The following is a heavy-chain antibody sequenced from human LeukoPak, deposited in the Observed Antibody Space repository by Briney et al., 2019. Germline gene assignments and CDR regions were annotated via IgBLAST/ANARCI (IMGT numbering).Heavy chain of an antibody. D-gene: IGHD5-24*01. Sequence: SVKVSCKASGDTFSRYSISWVRQAPGQGLEWGGGIIPIFGTANYPRKLQGRVTITTDESTRTAYMELSSLRSEDTAVYYCATQLDGYNFIFDYWGQGTPVTVSS. V-gene: IGHV1-69*05. CDR3: ATQLDGYNFIFDY. J-gene: IGHJ4*02. CDR2: IIPIFGTA. CDR1: GDTFSRYS.